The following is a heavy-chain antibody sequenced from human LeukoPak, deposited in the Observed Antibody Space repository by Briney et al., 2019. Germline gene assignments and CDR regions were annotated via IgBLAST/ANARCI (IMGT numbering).Heavy chain of an antibody. CDR1: GYTFTSYA. CDR2: INTNTGNP. Sequence: ASVKVSCKASGYTFTSYAMNWVRQAPGQGLEWMGWINTNTGNPTYAQGFTGRFVFSLDTSVSTAYLQISSLKAEDTAVYYCARVIAAAGNLREFQHWGQGTLVTVSS. CDR3: ARVIAAAGNLREFQH. V-gene: IGHV7-4-1*02. J-gene: IGHJ1*01. D-gene: IGHD6-13*01.